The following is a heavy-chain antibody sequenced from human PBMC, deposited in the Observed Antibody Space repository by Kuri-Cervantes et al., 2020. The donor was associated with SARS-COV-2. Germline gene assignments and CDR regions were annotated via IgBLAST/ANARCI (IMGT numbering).Heavy chain of an antibody. V-gene: IGHV3-21*04. CDR3: AKDGKDSSSFYYYYYMDV. J-gene: IGHJ6*03. CDR2: ISSSSSYI. CDR1: GFTFTSYA. D-gene: IGHD6-6*01. Sequence: GGSLRLSCATSGFTFTSYAMNWVRQAPGKGLEWVSSISSSSSYIYYADSMRGRFTISRDNSKNSLFLQMNSLRAEDTALYYCAKDGKDSSSFYYYYYMDVWGKGTTVTVSS.